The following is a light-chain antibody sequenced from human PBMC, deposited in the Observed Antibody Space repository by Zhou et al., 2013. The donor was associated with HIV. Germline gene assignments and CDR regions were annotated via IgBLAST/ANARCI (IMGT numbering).Light chain of an antibody. Sequence: DIQMTQSPYSLSASVGDRVTITCRASQSIRIYLNWYQQKPGKAPKLLIYATSSLQSGVPSRFSGSGSGTDFTLTISSLQPEDFATYYCQQTYSIPQTFGQGTKLEIK. J-gene: IGKJ2*01. CDR3: QQTYSIPQT. V-gene: IGKV1-39*01. CDR1: QSIRIY. CDR2: ATS.